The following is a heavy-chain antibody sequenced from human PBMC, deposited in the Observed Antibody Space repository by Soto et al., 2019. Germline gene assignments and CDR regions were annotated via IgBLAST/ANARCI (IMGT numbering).Heavy chain of an antibody. CDR2: MNPNSGNT. CDR1: GYTFTSYD. CDR3: ATTGVVVAATPFDY. Sequence: QVQLVQSGAEVKKPGASVTVSCKASGYTFTSYDINWVRQATGQGLEWMGWMNPNSGNTGYAQKFQGRVTMTRNTSISTAYMELSSLRSEDTAVYYCATTGVVVAATPFDYWGQGTLVTVSS. D-gene: IGHD2-15*01. J-gene: IGHJ4*02. V-gene: IGHV1-8*01.